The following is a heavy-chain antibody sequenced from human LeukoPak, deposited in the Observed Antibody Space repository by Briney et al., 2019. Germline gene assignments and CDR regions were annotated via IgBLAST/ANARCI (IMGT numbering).Heavy chain of an antibody. V-gene: IGHV6-1*01. CDR3: ARDTRYSSGWYWGGLYYYYGMDV. Sequence: SQTLSLTCAISGDSVSSNSAAWNWIRQSPSRGLEWLGRTYYRSKWYNDYAVSVKSRITINPDTSKNQFSLQLNSVTPEDTAVYYCARDTRYSSGWYWGGLYYYYGMDVWGQGTTVTVSS. D-gene: IGHD6-19*01. CDR1: GDSVSSNSAA. J-gene: IGHJ6*02. CDR2: TYYRSKWYN.